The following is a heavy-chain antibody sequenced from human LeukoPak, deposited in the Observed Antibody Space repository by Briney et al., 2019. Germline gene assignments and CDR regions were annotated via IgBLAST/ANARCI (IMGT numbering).Heavy chain of an antibody. CDR1: GFTFSSYW. CDR3: ANEELNY. J-gene: IGHJ4*02. CDR2: IYSGRST. V-gene: IGHV3-66*01. Sequence: GGSLRLSCAASGFTFSSYWMSWVRQAPGKGLEWVSVIYSGRSTYYADSVKGRVTISRDRSNNTLYLQMNSLRVEDTAVYYCANEELNYWGQGVLFTLSS.